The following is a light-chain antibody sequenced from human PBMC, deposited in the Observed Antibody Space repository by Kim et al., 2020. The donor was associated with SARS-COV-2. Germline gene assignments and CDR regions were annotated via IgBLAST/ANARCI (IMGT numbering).Light chain of an antibody. V-gene: IGKV3-15*01. J-gene: IGKJ1*01. Sequence: SPGERATLSCRASQSVSSNLAWYQQKPGQATRLLIHGASTRAIGIPARFSGSGSGTEFTLIISSLQSEDFALYYCQQYNKWPPWTFGQGTKVDIK. CDR1: QSVSSN. CDR2: GAS. CDR3: QQYNKWPPWT.